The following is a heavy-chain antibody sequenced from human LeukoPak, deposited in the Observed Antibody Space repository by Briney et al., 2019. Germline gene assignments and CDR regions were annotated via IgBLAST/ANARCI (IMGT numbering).Heavy chain of an antibody. J-gene: IGHJ3*02. CDR2: IYNDGSST. CDR3: ARVRGGSGRSYAADAFDI. D-gene: IGHD1-26*01. Sequence: GGSLRLSCAASGFTFSHYWMHWVRQAPGKGLAWVSRIYNDGSSTSYADSVKGRFTISRDNAKSTLYLQMNSLRAEDTAVYYCARVRGGSGRSYAADAFDIWGQGTMVTVPS. V-gene: IGHV3-74*01. CDR1: GFTFSHYW.